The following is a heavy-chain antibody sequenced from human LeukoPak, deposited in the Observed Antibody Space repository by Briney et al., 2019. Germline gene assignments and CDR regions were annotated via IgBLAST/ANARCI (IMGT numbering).Heavy chain of an antibody. V-gene: IGHV4-34*01. D-gene: IGHD3-22*01. CDR3: ARGKGSSGYYNFDY. CDR1: GGSFSGYY. Sequence: SETLSLTCAVYGGSFSGYYWSWIRQPPGKGLEWIGEINHSGSTNYNPSLKSRVTISVDTSKNQFSLKLSFVTAADTAVYYCARGKGSSGYYNFDYWGQGTLVTVSS. CDR2: INHSGST. J-gene: IGHJ4*02.